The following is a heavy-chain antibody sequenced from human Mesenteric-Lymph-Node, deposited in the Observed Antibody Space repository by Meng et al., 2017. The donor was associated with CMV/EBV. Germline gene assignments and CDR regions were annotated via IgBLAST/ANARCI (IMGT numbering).Heavy chain of an antibody. CDR2: INKIGTTI. J-gene: IGHJ5*02. CDR3: VRTAGYCTSTSCYRRRGFDD. D-gene: IGHD2-2*01. V-gene: IGHV3-48*03. CDR1: GFNFESYE. Sequence: GESLKISCTVSGFNFESYEMHWVRHVPGKGLEWVSYINKIGTTIYYADSVQGRFTISRDNGNNSLYLQMNSLRVEDTAIYYCVRTAGYCTSTSCYRRRGFDDWGQGTLVTVSS.